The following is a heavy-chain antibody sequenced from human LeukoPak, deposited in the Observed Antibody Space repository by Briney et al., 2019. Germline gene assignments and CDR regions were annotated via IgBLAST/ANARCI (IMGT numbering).Heavy chain of an antibody. J-gene: IGHJ4*02. Sequence: GGSLRLSCAASGFTFSSYGMHWVRQAPGKGLEWVAVIWYDGGNKYYADSVKGRFTISRDNSKNTLYLQMNSLRAEDTAVYFCARDQGNMGKFYFDYWGQGTLVTVSS. D-gene: IGHD3-16*01. CDR2: IWYDGGNK. V-gene: IGHV3-33*01. CDR3: ARDQGNMGKFYFDY. CDR1: GFTFSSYG.